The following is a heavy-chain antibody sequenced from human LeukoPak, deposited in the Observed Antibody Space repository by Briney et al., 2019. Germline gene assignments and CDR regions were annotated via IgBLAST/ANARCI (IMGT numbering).Heavy chain of an antibody. CDR2: IKSKASGGTT. J-gene: IGHJ4*02. V-gene: IGHV3-15*01. Sequence: GGSLRLSCTASGFIFSDAWMTWVRQAPGQGPEWVGRIKSKASGGTTDYASPVKGRFIISRDDSENTLYLQMNSLRTDDTAVYYCSKDLPHTRAWALKYWGQGALVTVSS. CDR3: SKDLPHTRAWALKY. CDR1: GFIFSDAW. D-gene: IGHD2-2*01.